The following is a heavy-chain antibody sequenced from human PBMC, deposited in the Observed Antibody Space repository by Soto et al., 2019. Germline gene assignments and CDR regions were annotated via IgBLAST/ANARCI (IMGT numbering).Heavy chain of an antibody. Sequence: GGSLRLSCAASGFTFSSYAMSWVRQAPGKGLEWVSAISGSGGSTYYADSVKGRFTISRDNSKNTLYLQMNSLRAEDTAVYYCAKDLYYYDSSGYYSFDYWGQGTLVTVSS. J-gene: IGHJ4*02. V-gene: IGHV3-23*01. CDR2: ISGSGGST. CDR1: GFTFSSYA. D-gene: IGHD3-22*01. CDR3: AKDLYYYDSSGYYSFDY.